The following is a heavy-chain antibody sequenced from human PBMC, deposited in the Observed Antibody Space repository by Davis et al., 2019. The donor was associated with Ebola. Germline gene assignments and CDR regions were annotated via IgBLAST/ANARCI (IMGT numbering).Heavy chain of an antibody. J-gene: IGHJ2*01. CDR1: GFTFDDYA. CDR2: ISWNSGSI. CDR3: AKDAATVNWYFDL. D-gene: IGHD4-17*01. V-gene: IGHV3-9*03. Sequence: PGGSLRLSCAASGFTFDDYAMHWVRQAPGKGLEWVSGISWNSGSIGYADSVKGRFTISRDNAKNSLYLQMNSLGAEDMALYYCAKDAATVNWYFDLWGRGTLVTVS.